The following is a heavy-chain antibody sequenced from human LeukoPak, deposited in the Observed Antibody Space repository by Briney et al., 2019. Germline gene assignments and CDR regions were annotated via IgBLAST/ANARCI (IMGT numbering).Heavy chain of an antibody. D-gene: IGHD1/OR15-1a*01. CDR1: GYTFTSYG. J-gene: IGHJ4*02. V-gene: IGHV1-18*01. Sequence: ASVKVSCKASGYTFTSYGINWVRQAPGQGLEWMGWISVYNGNTNYAQNLQGRVTMTTDTSTSTAYMELRSLRSDDTAVYYCARGGAITGTVDYWGQGTLVIVSS. CDR2: ISVYNGNT. CDR3: ARGGAITGTVDY.